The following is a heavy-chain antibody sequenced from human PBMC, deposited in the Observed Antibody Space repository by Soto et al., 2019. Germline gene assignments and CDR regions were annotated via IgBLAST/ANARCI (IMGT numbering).Heavy chain of an antibody. D-gene: IGHD3-22*01. J-gene: IGHJ3*02. CDR2: INPKSGGT. CDR1: GHMFTGYY. Sequence: ASVKVSCKASGHMFTGYYIHWVRQAPGQGLEWMGWINPKSGGTKYAEKFQGRVSMTGDTSTTTAYLELSSLTSDDTAVYYCATDRVAFDMWGQGTKVTVSS. V-gene: IGHV1-2*02. CDR3: ATDRVAFDM.